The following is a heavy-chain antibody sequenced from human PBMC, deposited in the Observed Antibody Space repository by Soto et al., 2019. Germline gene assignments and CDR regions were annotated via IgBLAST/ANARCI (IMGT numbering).Heavy chain of an antibody. CDR2: MNPNSGNT. Sequence: ASVKVSCKASGYTFTSYDINWVRQATGQGLEWMGWMNPNSGNTGYAQKFQGRVTMTRNTSISTAYMELSSLRSEDTAVYYCARGGWNIVVVPAIYYGMDVWGQGTTVTVSS. J-gene: IGHJ6*02. CDR1: GYTFTSYD. CDR3: ARGGWNIVVVPAIYYGMDV. D-gene: IGHD2-21*02. V-gene: IGHV1-8*01.